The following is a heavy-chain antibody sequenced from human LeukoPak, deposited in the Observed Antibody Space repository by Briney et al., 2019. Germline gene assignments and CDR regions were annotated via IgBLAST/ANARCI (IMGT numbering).Heavy chain of an antibody. J-gene: IGHJ4*02. D-gene: IGHD6-25*01. CDR3: ARIFRAAGDY. Sequence: SGPTLVNPTQPLTLTCTFSGFSLSTSGMCVSWIRQPPVKALEWLARIDWDDDKYYSTSLKTRLTISKDTSKNQVVLTMTNMDPVDTATYYCARIFRAAGDYWGQGTLVTVSS. V-gene: IGHV2-70*11. CDR1: GFSLSTSGMC. CDR2: IDWDDDK.